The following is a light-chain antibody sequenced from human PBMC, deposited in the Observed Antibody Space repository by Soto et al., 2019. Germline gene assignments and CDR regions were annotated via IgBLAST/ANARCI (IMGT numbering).Light chain of an antibody. CDR2: EVN. V-gene: IGLV2-23*02. J-gene: IGLJ3*02. CDR3: CSYAGNGAWV. Sequence: QSALTQPASVSGSPGQSITISCAGSGGDVGHYDLLSWYQQIPGKAPKLIIFEVNRRPSGVSDRFSGFKSGNTASLTISGLQDEDEADFFCCSYAGNGAWVFGGGTKLTVL. CDR1: GGDVGHYDL.